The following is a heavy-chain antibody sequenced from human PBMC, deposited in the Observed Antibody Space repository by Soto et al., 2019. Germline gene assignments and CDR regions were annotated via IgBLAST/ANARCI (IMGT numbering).Heavy chain of an antibody. Sequence: ASVKVSCKVSGYTLTELSMHWVRQAPGKGLEWMGGFDPEDGETIYAQKFQGRVTMTEDTSTDTAYMELSSLRSEDTAVYYCATLSNDFWSGPNNWFDPWGQGTLGTVSS. CDR2: FDPEDGET. D-gene: IGHD3-3*01. CDR1: GYTLTELS. J-gene: IGHJ5*02. V-gene: IGHV1-24*01. CDR3: ATLSNDFWSGPNNWFDP.